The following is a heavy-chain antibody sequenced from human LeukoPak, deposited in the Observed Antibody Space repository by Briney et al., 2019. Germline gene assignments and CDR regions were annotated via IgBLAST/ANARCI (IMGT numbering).Heavy chain of an antibody. CDR3: ARSSYSSSSSV. V-gene: IGHV3-7*03. CDR2: INSDGSEG. CDR1: GFTFSGFW. J-gene: IGHJ3*01. Sequence: PGGSLRLSCAVSGFTFSGFWMSWSRQAPGKGLEWVASINSDGSEGYYADVMKGRFTISRDNAENSLYLQINSLRAEDTAVYYCARSSYSSSSSVWGQGTMVTVSS. D-gene: IGHD6-6*01.